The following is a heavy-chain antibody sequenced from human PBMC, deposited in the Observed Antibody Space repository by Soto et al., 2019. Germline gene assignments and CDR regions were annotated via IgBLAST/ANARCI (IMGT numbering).Heavy chain of an antibody. D-gene: IGHD3-10*01. CDR2: IIPIFGTA. V-gene: IGHV1-69*01. CDR1: GGTFSSYA. J-gene: IGHJ4*02. Sequence: VKVSCKASGGTFSSYAISWVRQAPGQGLEWMGGIIPIFGTANYAQKFQGRVTITADESTSTAYMELSSLRSEDTAVYYCARGDNYYGSGRYYPVLQYYFDYWGQGTLVTVSS. CDR3: ARGDNYYGSGRYYPVLQYYFDY.